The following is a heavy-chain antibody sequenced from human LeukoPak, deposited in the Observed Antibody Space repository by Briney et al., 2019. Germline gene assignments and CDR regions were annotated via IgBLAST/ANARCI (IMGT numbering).Heavy chain of an antibody. CDR2: INPNSGGT. CDR3: ARDAGGVVVAATYFDY. Sequence: GGSVKVSCKASVYTFTGYYMHWVRQAPGQGLEWMGWINPNSGGTNYAQKFQGRVTMTRDTSISTAYMELSRLRSDDTAVYYCARDAGGVVVAATYFDYWGQGTLVTLSS. CDR1: VYTFTGYY. V-gene: IGHV1-2*02. D-gene: IGHD2-15*01. J-gene: IGHJ4*02.